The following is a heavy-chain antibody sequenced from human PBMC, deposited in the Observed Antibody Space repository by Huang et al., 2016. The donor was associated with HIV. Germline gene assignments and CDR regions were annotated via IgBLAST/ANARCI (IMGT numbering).Heavy chain of an antibody. V-gene: IGHV5-51*01. Sequence: EVHLVQSGAEVKEPGESLKISCQASGYNFDSYWIGWVRQMPGKGLEWMGVIYPGDADTRYDPSFQGKVTISADQSIKTAYLQWSSLKASDTAIYFCARQGLWLPPTDPFDYWGQGTPVTVSA. J-gene: IGHJ4*02. CDR1: GYNFDSYW. CDR2: IYPGDADT. CDR3: ARQGLWLPPTDPFDY. D-gene: IGHD3-10*01.